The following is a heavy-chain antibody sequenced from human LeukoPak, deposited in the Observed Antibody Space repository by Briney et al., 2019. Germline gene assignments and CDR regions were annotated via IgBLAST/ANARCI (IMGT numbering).Heavy chain of an antibody. J-gene: IGHJ3*02. Sequence: VSVKVSCKASGYSFPNYGINWVRQAPGQGLEWMGWISAYNGNTNYAQKLQGRVTMTTDTSTSTAYMELSRLRSDDTAVYYCATSHSMITFGGVIVNDAFDIWGQGTMVTVSS. CDR2: ISAYNGNT. CDR1: GYSFPNYG. D-gene: IGHD3-16*02. CDR3: ATSHSMITFGGVIVNDAFDI. V-gene: IGHV1-18*01.